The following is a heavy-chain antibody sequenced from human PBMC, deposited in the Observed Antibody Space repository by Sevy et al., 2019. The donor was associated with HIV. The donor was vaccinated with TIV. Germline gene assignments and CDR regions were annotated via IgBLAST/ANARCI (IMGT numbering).Heavy chain of an antibody. J-gene: IGHJ4*02. Sequence: GGSLRLSCAASGFTFSSYAMHWVRQAPGKGLGWVAVISYDGSNKYYADSVKGRFTISRDNSKNTLYLQMNSLRAEDTAVYYCARAIVGATSSFDYWGQGTLVTVSS. CDR1: GFTFSSYA. CDR3: ARAIVGATSSFDY. CDR2: ISYDGSNK. D-gene: IGHD1-26*01. V-gene: IGHV3-30-3*01.